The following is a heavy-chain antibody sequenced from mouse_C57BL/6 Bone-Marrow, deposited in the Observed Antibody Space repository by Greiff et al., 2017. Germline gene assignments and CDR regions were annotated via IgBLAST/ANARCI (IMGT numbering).Heavy chain of an antibody. V-gene: IGHV5-4*01. CDR1: GFTFSSYA. D-gene: IGHD4-1*01. CDR2: ISDGGSYT. Sequence: EVQGVESGGGLVKPGGSLKLSCAASGFTFSSYAMSWVRPTPEKRLEWVATISDGGSYTYYPDNVKGRFTISRDNAKNNLYLQMSHLKSEDTAMYYCAREMNCFFDYWGQGTTLTVSS. CDR3: AREMNCFFDY. J-gene: IGHJ2*01.